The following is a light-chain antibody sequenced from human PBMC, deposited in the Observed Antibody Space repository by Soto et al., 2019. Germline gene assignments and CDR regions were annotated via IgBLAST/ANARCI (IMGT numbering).Light chain of an antibody. Sequence: EIVLTQSPGTLSLSPGERATLSCRASQSVTSYYLGWYLQKPGQPPRLLIYGASNRATGIPDRFSGSGSGTDFTLTISGLEPEDFGVYFCLHYGTLTPYTFGRGTKLEIK. J-gene: IGKJ2*01. CDR1: QSVTSYY. CDR2: GAS. V-gene: IGKV3-20*01. CDR3: LHYGTLTPYT.